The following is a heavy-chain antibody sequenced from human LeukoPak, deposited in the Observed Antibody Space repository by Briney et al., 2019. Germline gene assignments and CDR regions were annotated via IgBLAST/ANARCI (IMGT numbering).Heavy chain of an antibody. Sequence: ASVKVSCKASGYTFTSYGISWVRQAPGQGLEWMGWISVYNGNTNYAQKLQGRVTMTTDTSTSTAYMELRSLRSDHTAVYYCARPGNYGETLDAFDIWGQGTMVTVSS. V-gene: IGHV1-18*01. CDR2: ISVYNGNT. CDR1: GYTFTSYG. D-gene: IGHD4-17*01. J-gene: IGHJ3*02. CDR3: ARPGNYGETLDAFDI.